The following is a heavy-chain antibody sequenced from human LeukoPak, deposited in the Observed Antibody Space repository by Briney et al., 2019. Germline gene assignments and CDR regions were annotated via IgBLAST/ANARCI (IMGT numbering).Heavy chain of an antibody. V-gene: IGHV3-74*03. CDR1: GFTISNYW. Sequence: GGSLRLSRVGSGFTISNYWMHWVRQAPGTGLVWVSRIHPDGSITTYADSVKGRFTISRDNAKNTLYLQMNSLRAEDTAVYYCAPQQTYSPYNWFDPWGQGTLVTVSS. D-gene: IGHD5-12*01. CDR2: IHPDGSIT. CDR3: APQQTYSPYNWFDP. J-gene: IGHJ5*02.